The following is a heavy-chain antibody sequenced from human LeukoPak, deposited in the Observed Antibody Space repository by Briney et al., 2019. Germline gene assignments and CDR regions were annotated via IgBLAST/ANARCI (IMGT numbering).Heavy chain of an antibody. CDR1: GGSFSGYY. D-gene: IGHD5-12*01. Sequence: SETLSLTCAVYGGSFSGYYWGWIRQPPGKGLEWIGSIYHSGSTYYNPSLKSRVTISVDTSKNQFSLKLSSVTAADTAVYYCASQGYATMFDYWGQGTLVTVSS. V-gene: IGHV4-38-2*01. J-gene: IGHJ4*02. CDR2: IYHSGST. CDR3: ASQGYATMFDY.